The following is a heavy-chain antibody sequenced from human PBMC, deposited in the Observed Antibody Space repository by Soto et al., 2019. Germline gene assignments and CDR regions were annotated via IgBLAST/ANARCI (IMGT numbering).Heavy chain of an antibody. D-gene: IGHD6-6*01. CDR3: ARDIEAWGSIAARLGQTRDYYYGMDV. Sequence: PSQPLSRTCAISGASVSSNSAAWNCIRQSPSRGLEWLGRTYYRSKWYNDYAVSVKSRITINPDTSKNQFSLQLNSVTPEDTAVYYCARDIEAWGSIAARLGQTRDYYYGMDVWGQGTTVTVSS. CDR2: TYYRSKWYN. V-gene: IGHV6-1*01. CDR1: GASVSSNSAA. J-gene: IGHJ6*02.